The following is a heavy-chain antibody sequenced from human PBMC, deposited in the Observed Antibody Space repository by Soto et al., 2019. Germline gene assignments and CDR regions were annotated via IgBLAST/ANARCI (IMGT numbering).Heavy chain of an antibody. CDR1: GGTFSSYA. J-gene: IGHJ6*02. D-gene: IGHD3-10*01. Sequence: SVKVSCKASGGTFSSYAISWVRQAPGQGLEWMGGIIPIFGTANYAQKFQGRVTITADESTSTAYMELSSLRSEDTAVYYCARSTRLLWFGETNYYGMDVWGQGTTVTVSS. V-gene: IGHV1-69*13. CDR3: ARSTRLLWFGETNYYGMDV. CDR2: IIPIFGTA.